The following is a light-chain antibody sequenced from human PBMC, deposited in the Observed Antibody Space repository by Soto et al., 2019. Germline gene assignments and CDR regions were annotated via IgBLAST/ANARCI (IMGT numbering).Light chain of an antibody. J-gene: IGKJ5*01. V-gene: IGKV3-11*01. CDR1: QSVPRN. CDR3: QQSSNWPPEIT. Sequence: EIVLTQSTTSLSLSPGDRATLSCRASQSVPRNLAWYQQRPGQAPRLLIYDASSRATGIPDRFSGSGSGTDFILTISSLEPEDFAVYYCQQSSNWPPEITFGQGTRLAIK. CDR2: DAS.